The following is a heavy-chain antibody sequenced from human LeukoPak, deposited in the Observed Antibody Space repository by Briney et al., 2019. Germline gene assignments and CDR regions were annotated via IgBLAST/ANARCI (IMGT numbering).Heavy chain of an antibody. D-gene: IGHD6-13*01. CDR1: GFTFSSYW. CDR2: INNDESHT. CDR3: ARDQSSSWYVAWFDP. V-gene: IGHV3-74*01. Sequence: PGGSLRLSCAASGFTFSSYWMHWVRQAPGKGLVWVSRINNDESHTTYADSVKGRFTISRDNAENTLYLQMNSQRVQDTAVYYCARDQSSSWYVAWFDPWGQGTLVTVSS. J-gene: IGHJ5*02.